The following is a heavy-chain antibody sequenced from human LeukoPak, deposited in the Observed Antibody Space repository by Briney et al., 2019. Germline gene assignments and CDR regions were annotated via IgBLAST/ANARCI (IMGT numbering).Heavy chain of an antibody. Sequence: VASVKVSCKASGYTFTSYGISWVRQAPGQRLEWMGWISAYNGNTNYAQKLQGRVTMTTDTSTSTAYMELRSLRSDDTAVYYCARGGMVRGVMAWFDPWGQGTLVTVSS. D-gene: IGHD3-10*01. CDR2: ISAYNGNT. CDR1: GYTFTSYG. CDR3: ARGGMVRGVMAWFDP. V-gene: IGHV1-18*04. J-gene: IGHJ5*02.